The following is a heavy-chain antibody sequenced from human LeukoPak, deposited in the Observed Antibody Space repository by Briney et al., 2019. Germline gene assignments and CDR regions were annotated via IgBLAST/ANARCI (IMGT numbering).Heavy chain of an antibody. V-gene: IGHV3-53*01. CDR2: IYSGGST. D-gene: IGHD4-23*01. Sequence: PGGSLRLSCAASGFTVSSNYMSWVRQAPGKGLEWVSVIYSGGSTYYADSVKGRFTTSRDNSKNTLYLQMNSLRAEDTAVYYCARESNGGKIDYWGQGTLVTVSS. J-gene: IGHJ4*02. CDR1: GFTVSSNY. CDR3: ARESNGGKIDY.